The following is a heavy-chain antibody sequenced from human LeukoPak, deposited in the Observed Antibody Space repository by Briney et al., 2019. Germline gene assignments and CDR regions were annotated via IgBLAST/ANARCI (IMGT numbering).Heavy chain of an antibody. CDR1: GYTFSSYD. D-gene: IGHD3-10*01. CDR3: ARGQKSALTYGSGTYAYYFDY. J-gene: IGHJ4*02. V-gene: IGHV1-8*01. Sequence: GASVKVSCKASGYTFSSYDINWVRQATGQGLEWMGWMNPNSGNTGYAQKFQGRATMTRNTSISTAYMELSSLRSEDTAVYYCARGQKSALTYGSGTYAYYFDYWGQGTLVTVSS. CDR2: MNPNSGNT.